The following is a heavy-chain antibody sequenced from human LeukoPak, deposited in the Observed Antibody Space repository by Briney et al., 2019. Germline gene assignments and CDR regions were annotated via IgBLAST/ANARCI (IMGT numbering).Heavy chain of an antibody. J-gene: IGHJ4*02. Sequence: HGESLKIFCKGSGYNFTSYWIGWVRQMPGKGPEWMGIIYPGDSDTRYSPSFQGQVTISADKSITTAYVQWSSLKASDTAMYYCARAYYGSSGFDYWGQGTLVTVSS. CDR3: ARAYYGSSGFDY. D-gene: IGHD3-10*01. CDR2: IYPGDSDT. CDR1: GYNFTSYW. V-gene: IGHV5-51*01.